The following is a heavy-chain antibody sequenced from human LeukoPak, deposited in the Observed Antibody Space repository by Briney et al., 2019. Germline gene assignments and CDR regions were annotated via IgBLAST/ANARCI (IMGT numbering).Heavy chain of an antibody. D-gene: IGHD5-18*01. CDR3: ARLEELWLSDY. J-gene: IGHJ4*02. Sequence: PSQTLSLTCAVSGYSISSGYNWGWIRHPPGKGLEWIGSISHSGSTYYKPSLKSRVTLSVDTPKSHISLKRSTVSAADTAEYYCARLEELWLSDYWGQGTLVTVSS. V-gene: IGHV4-38-2*01. CDR2: ISHSGST. CDR1: GYSISSGYN.